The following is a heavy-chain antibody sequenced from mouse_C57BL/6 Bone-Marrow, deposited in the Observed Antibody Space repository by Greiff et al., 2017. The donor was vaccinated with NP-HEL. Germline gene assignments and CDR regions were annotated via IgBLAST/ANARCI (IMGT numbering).Heavy chain of an antibody. CDR1: GYTFTSYG. Sequence: VHVKQSGAELVRPGSSVKMSCKTSGYTFTSYGINWVKQRPGQGLEWIGYIYIGNGYTEYNEKFKGKATLTSDTSSSTAYMQLSSLTSEDSAIYFCARSGIYDGYYDWYFDVWGTGTTVTVSS. V-gene: IGHV1-58*01. D-gene: IGHD2-3*01. CDR3: ARSGIYDGYYDWYFDV. J-gene: IGHJ1*03. CDR2: IYIGNGYT.